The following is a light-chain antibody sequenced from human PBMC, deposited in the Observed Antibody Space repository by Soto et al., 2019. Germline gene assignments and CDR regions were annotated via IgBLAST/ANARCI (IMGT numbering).Light chain of an antibody. V-gene: IGKV3D-15*01. J-gene: IGKJ5*01. CDR1: QSVTSN. CDR3: QQYNNWPPIT. CDR2: GAS. Sequence: EVVLTQSPATLSVSPGERATLSCGASQSVTSNYLAWYQQKPGQAPRLLIFGASIRVTGIPDRFIGSGSGTEFTLTISSLQSEDFAVYYCQQYNNWPPITFGQGTRLEIK.